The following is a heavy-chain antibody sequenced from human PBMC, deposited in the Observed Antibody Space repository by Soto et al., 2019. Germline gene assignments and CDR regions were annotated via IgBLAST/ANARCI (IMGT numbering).Heavy chain of an antibody. J-gene: IGHJ4*02. Sequence: GSLRLAFTAAGFSVHDNYIAWVRQAPGKSPEWVAVIFTRGTAHYADSVTGRFTFSRDNSKRTLNLQLNNLRAEDTAVYYCTKLWGYYFEYWGQGNLVTVSS. D-gene: IGHD3-22*01. V-gene: IGHV3-53*01. CDR3: TKLWGYYFEY. CDR1: GFSVHDNY. CDR2: IFTRGTA.